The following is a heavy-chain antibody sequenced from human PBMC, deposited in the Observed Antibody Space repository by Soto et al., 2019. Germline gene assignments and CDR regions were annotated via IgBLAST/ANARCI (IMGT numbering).Heavy chain of an antibody. CDR1: GFTFNYYW. CDR2: IHSDGSTT. V-gene: IGHV3-74*01. CDR3: VRGDKGGFDL. J-gene: IGHJ3*01. D-gene: IGHD2-21*02. Sequence: EVQLVESEGGLVQRGGSLRLSCAASGFTFNYYWMHWVRQAPGQGLVWVSHIHSDGSTTTYADSVKGRFTISRDNPKNTLYLDMNILRAEDTAVYYCVRGDKGGFDLWGQGTTVTVSS.